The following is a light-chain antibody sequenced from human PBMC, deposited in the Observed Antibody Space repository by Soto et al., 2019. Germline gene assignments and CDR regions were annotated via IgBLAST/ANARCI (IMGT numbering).Light chain of an antibody. V-gene: IGKV1-39*01. CDR3: QQSYSTPGLT. J-gene: IGKJ4*01. Sequence: DIQMTQSPSSLSAYVGDRVTITCRASQSIRSYLNWYQQKPGKAPELLIYAASSLQSGVPSRFSGSGSGTDFTLTISSVQPEDFATYYCQQSYSTPGLTFGGGTKV. CDR1: QSIRSY. CDR2: AAS.